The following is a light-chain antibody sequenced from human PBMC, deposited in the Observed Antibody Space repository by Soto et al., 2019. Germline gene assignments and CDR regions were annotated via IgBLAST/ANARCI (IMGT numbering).Light chain of an antibody. J-gene: IGKJ1*01. CDR3: QQYNSYPWT. V-gene: IGKV3-20*01. CDR2: DAS. Sequence: ENVLTQSPGTLSLSPGERATLSCRASQTVYNYLAWYQQKPGQAPRLLIYDASSRATGIPDRFSGSGSGTEFTLTISSLQPDDFATYYCQQYNSYPWTFGQGTKVDIK. CDR1: QTVYNY.